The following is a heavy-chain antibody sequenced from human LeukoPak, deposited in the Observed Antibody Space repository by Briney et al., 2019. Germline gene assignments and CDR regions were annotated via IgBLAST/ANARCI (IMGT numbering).Heavy chain of an antibody. Sequence: GGSLRLSCAASGFTFSSYWMSWVRQAPGKGLEWVANIKQDGSEKYYVDSVKGRFTISRDNAKNSLYLQMNSLRAEDTAVYYCARVGEVYSSSWYGAYYFDYWGQGTLVTVSS. CDR1: GFTFSSYW. CDR3: ARVGEVYSSSWYGAYYFDY. J-gene: IGHJ4*02. CDR2: IKQDGSEK. V-gene: IGHV3-7*01. D-gene: IGHD6-13*01.